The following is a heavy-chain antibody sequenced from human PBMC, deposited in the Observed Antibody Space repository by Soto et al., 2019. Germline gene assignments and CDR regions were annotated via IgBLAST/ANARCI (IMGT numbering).Heavy chain of an antibody. CDR1: GGSISSYY. J-gene: IGHJ4*02. CDR3: ARGVVGDGYNYDY. CDR2: IYYRGST. Sequence: QVQLQESGPGLVKPSETLSLTCTVSGGSISSYYWSWIRQPPGKGLEWIGYIYYRGSTNYNPSLKSRVTISVDTSKNQFSLKLSSVTAADTAVYYCARGVVGDGYNYDYWGQGTLVTVSS. D-gene: IGHD5-12*01. V-gene: IGHV4-59*01.